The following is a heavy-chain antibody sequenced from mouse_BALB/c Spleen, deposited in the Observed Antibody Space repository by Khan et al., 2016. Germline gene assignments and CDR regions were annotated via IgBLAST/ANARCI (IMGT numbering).Heavy chain of an antibody. CDR2: VNPNKGGT. Sequence: VQLKESGPDLVKPGASVKISCKASGYSFTGYYMHWVKQSHGKRLEWIGRVNPNKGGTSYNQKFKGKAVLNVAKSSSTAYMELRSLTSEDSAVYYCVRGGNYVNFDVWGAGTTVTVSS. V-gene: IGHV1-22*01. CDR1: GYSFTGYY. D-gene: IGHD2-1*01. J-gene: IGHJ1*01. CDR3: VRGGNYVNFDV.